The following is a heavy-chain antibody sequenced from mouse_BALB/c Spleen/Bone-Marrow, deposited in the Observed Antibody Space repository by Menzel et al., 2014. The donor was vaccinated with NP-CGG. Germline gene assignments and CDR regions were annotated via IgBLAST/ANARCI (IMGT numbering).Heavy chain of an antibody. V-gene: IGHV1-9*01. CDR2: ILPGIST. CDR1: GYIFSSYW. J-gene: IGHJ2*01. Sequence: VQLQESGAELMKPGASVKISCKATGYIFSSYWIEWVKQRPGHGLEWIGEILPGISTNYNEKFKGKPTVTAETSSNTAYMQLSSLASEDSAGDYCAMCIWYHVDYWGQGTTLTVSS. CDR3: AMCIWYHVDY. D-gene: IGHD1-1*02.